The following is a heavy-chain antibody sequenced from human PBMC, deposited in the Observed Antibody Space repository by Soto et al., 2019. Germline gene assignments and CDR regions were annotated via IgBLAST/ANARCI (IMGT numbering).Heavy chain of an antibody. CDR2: IYYSGST. Sequence: QVQLQESGPGLVKPSETLSLTCTVSGGSISSYYWCWIRQPPGKGLEWIGHIYYSGSTNYNPSLKRRVTSSVYTSKNQFSLKLNSVTAADTAVYYCAREHGRYRYNDWCQGTLVFVSS. D-gene: IGHD5-18*01. CDR3: AREHGRYRYND. V-gene: IGHV4-59*01. J-gene: IGHJ4*02. CDR1: GGSISSYY.